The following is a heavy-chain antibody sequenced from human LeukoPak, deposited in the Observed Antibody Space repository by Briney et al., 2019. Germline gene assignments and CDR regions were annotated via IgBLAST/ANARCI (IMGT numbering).Heavy chain of an antibody. CDR1: GGSISSSSYY. J-gene: IGHJ3*02. D-gene: IGHD1-26*01. V-gene: IGHV4-39*01. CDR2: IYYSGST. CDR3: ARVIVGAPVGNPSDAFDI. Sequence: SETLSLTCTVSGGSISSSSYYWGWIRQPPGKGLEWIGSIYYSGSTYYNPSLKSRVTISVDTSKNQFSLKLSSVTAADTAVYYCARVIVGAPVGNPSDAFDIWGQGTMVTVSS.